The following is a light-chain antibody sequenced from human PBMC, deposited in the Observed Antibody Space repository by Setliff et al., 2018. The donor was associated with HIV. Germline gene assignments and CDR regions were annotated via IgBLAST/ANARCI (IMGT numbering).Light chain of an antibody. CDR3: SPYRSGNTLV. CDR1: SSDVGGYKY. J-gene: IGLJ1*01. CDR2: EVS. V-gene: IGLV2-14*01. Sequence: QSALAQPASVSGSPGQSITISCTGTSSDVGGYKYVYWYQQHPGKAPKLMIYEVSNRPSGISNRLSGSKSGNTASLTISGLQAEDEADYYCSPYRSGNTLVFGTGTKVTVL.